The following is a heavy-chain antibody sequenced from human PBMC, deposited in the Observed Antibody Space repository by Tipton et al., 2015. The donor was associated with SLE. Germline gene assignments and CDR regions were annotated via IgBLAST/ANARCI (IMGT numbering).Heavy chain of an antibody. CDR2: IYTSGST. CDR3: ARSAGVLGYSSVIDALDI. V-gene: IGHV4-4*08. CDR1: GGSISSYY. J-gene: IGHJ3*02. D-gene: IGHD6-19*01. Sequence: GLVKPSETLSLTCTVSGGSISSYYWSWIRQPPGKGLEWIGYIYTSGSTNYNPSLKSRVTISVDTSKNQFSLKLNSVTAADTAVYYCARSAGVLGYSSVIDALDIWGQGTMVPVSS.